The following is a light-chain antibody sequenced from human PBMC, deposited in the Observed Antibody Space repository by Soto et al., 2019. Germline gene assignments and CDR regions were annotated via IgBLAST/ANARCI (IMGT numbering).Light chain of an antibody. Sequence: IGLTQSPGTLSLTQGERATLSCRASQSVSSTYLAWYRHKPGQAPRLLIYGASSRAAGIPDRFSGSGSGTDFTLTISRLEPEDFAVYYCHHFGSSRHTFG. V-gene: IGKV3-20*01. J-gene: IGKJ2*01. CDR3: HHFGSSRHT. CDR1: QSVSSTY. CDR2: GAS.